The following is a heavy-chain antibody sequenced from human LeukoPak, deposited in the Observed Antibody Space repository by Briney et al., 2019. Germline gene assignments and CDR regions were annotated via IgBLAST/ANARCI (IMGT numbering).Heavy chain of an antibody. CDR1: GYSISSGYY. CDR2: IYHSGST. CDR3: ARVQDLGYCNSTSCRDWFDP. Sequence: PSETLSLTCAVSGYSISSGYYWGWIRQPPGKGLEWIGSIYHSGSTYYNPSLKSRVTISVDTSKNQFSLKLSSVTAADTAVYHCARVQDLGYCNSTSCRDWFDPWGQGTLVTVSS. D-gene: IGHD2-2*01. J-gene: IGHJ5*02. V-gene: IGHV4-38-2*01.